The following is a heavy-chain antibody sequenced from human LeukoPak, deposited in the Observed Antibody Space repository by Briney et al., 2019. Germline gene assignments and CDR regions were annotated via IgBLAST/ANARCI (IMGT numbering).Heavy chain of an antibody. Sequence: PGRSLRLSCAASGFTFSSYAMHWVRQAPGKGLEGVAVISYDGSNKYYADSVKGRFTISRDNSKNTLYLQMNSLRAEDTAVYYCARDGQYYDSSGYTDYWGQGTLVTVSS. CDR1: GFTFSSYA. J-gene: IGHJ4*02. V-gene: IGHV3-30-3*01. CDR2: ISYDGSNK. D-gene: IGHD3-22*01. CDR3: ARDGQYYDSSGYTDY.